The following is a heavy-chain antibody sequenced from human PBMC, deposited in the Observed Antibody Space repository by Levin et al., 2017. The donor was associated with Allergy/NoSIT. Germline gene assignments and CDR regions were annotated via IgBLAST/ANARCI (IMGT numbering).Heavy chain of an antibody. J-gene: IGHJ3*02. V-gene: IGHV1-18*01. D-gene: IGHD2-21*02. Sequence: GESLKISCKASGYSFSTYGISWVRQAPGQGLEWMGWISPYNGDTNYAQNLQGRVTMTTDTSTGTVYMELRSLRSDDTAVYYCARDLAHCGGDCFYDTFDIWGQGTMVTVSS. CDR2: ISPYNGDT. CDR1: GYSFSTYG. CDR3: ARDLAHCGGDCFYDTFDI.